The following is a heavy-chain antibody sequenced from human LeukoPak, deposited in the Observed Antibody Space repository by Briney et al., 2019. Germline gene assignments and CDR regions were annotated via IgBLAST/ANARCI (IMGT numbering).Heavy chain of an antibody. D-gene: IGHD3-22*01. CDR2: IWYNGSKK. Sequence: PGGSLRLSCTASGFTFSSYGMHWVRQAPGKGLEWVALIWYNGSKKYYADDVKGRFTISRDNSKNTLYLQMDSLRAEDTAVYYCAREHNYYDTSGYYHASTCFDYWGREPGSPSPQ. CDR1: GFTFSSYG. V-gene: IGHV3-33*01. CDR3: AREHNYYDTSGYYHASTCFDY. J-gene: IGHJ4*02.